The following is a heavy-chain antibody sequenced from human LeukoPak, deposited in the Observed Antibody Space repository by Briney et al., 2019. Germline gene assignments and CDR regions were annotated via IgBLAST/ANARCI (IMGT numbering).Heavy chain of an antibody. D-gene: IGHD6-13*01. Sequence: ASVKVSCKASGYTFTGYYMHWVRQAPGQGLEWMGWINPNSGGTNYAQKFQGRVTMTRDTSISTAYMELSRLRSDDTAVYYCARGTQYSSSWYDRWFDPWGQGTLVTVSS. CDR1: GYTFTGYY. J-gene: IGHJ5*02. CDR3: ARGTQYSSSWYDRWFDP. CDR2: INPNSGGT. V-gene: IGHV1-2*02.